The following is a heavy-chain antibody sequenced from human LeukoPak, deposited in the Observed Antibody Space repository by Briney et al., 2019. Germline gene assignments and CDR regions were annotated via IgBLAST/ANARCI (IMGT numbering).Heavy chain of an antibody. CDR3: ARVGGERYSSIWVYY. D-gene: IGHD6-13*01. V-gene: IGHV1-2*02. J-gene: IGHJ4*02. CDR1: GYTFTGYY. Sequence: ASVTVSCMASGYTFTGYYMNWVRQAPGQGGEWMGWINPNSRGTNYAQNFQGIVTMTSDTSISTAYMQLSRLRSDDTAVYYCARVGGERYSSIWVYYWGQGTLVTVSS. CDR2: INPNSRGT.